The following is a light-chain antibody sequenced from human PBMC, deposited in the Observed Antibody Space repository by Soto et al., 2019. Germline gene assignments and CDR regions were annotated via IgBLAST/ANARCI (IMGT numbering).Light chain of an antibody. V-gene: IGKV3-15*01. CDR3: QQHDKLPPA. CDR2: SAS. J-gene: IGKJ1*01. CDR1: QILRSN. Sequence: EIVMTQSPVTLSVSPGETVILSCMASQILRSNLAWYQQKPGQTPRLLIYSASIRAAATPARFSGSGAGTNFSLTISSLQSEDFAVYYCQQHDKLPPAFGQGTKVDIK.